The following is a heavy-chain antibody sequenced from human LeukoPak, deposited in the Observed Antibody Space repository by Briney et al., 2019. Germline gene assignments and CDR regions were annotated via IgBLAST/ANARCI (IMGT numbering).Heavy chain of an antibody. D-gene: IGHD6-13*01. CDR2: ISWNSGSI. V-gene: IGHV3-9*01. CDR3: AKDISSSCQSPDY. Sequence: GGSLRLSCAASGSTFDDYAMHWVRQAPGKGLEWVSGISWNSGSIGYADSVKGRFTISRDNAKNSLYLQMNSLRAEDTALYYCAKDISSSCQSPDYWGQGTLVTVSS. CDR1: GSTFDDYA. J-gene: IGHJ4*02.